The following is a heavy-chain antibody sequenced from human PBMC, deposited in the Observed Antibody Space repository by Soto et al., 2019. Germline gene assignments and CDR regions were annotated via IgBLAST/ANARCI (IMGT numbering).Heavy chain of an antibody. Sequence: QVQWVQSGAEVRKPGSSGKVSCKASGGTFSPYTINWVRQAPGQGLEGMGRIIPFHGVTNYAQKFQARVTITADKSTSTAYMELSGLRFEDTAMYYCTRDWEITVSTWSFGGFWGRGTLVTVSS. CDR1: GGTFSPYT. CDR2: IIPFHGVT. J-gene: IGHJ4*02. V-gene: IGHV1-69*08. D-gene: IGHD3-10*01. CDR3: TRDWEITVSTWSFGGF.